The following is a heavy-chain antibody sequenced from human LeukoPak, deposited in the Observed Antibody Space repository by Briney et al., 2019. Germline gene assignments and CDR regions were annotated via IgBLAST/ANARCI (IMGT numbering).Heavy chain of an antibody. V-gene: IGHV4-34*01. CDR2: INHSGST. D-gene: IGHD1-20*01. CDR3: ARDRPTYNWNGAGYYYYMDV. J-gene: IGHJ6*03. Sequence: PSETLSLTCAVYGGSFSGYYWSWIRQPPGKGLEWIGEINHSGSTNYNPSLKSRVTISVDTSKNQFSLKLSSVTAADTAVYYCARDRPTYNWNGAGYYYYMDVWGKGTTVTVSS. CDR1: GGSFSGYY.